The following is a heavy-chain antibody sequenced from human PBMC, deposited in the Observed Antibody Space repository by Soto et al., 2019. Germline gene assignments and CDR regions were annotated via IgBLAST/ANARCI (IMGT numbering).Heavy chain of an antibody. V-gene: IGHV4-4*02. Sequence: PSETLSLTCAVSRYSISSSNCWSWVRQPPGKGLEWIGEIYHSGSTNYNPSLKSRVTISVDKSKNQFSLNLSSVTAADTAVYYCARTENLVATISALDYGGQGTLVTV. CDR3: ARTENLVATISALDY. CDR2: IYHSGST. D-gene: IGHD5-12*01. CDR1: RYSISSSNC. J-gene: IGHJ4*02.